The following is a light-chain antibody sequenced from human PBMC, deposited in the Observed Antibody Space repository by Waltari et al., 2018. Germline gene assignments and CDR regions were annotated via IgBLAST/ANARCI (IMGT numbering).Light chain of an antibody. Sequence: DIQMNQSPSSLSASVGDRVTITCRASQSISSNLNCYQQKPGKAPNLLIYAASSLQSGVPSRFSGSGSGTDFTLTISSLQPEDFATYYCQQSYSTPWTFGQGTKVEIK. CDR1: QSISSN. V-gene: IGKV1-39*01. CDR2: AAS. J-gene: IGKJ1*01. CDR3: QQSYSTPWT.